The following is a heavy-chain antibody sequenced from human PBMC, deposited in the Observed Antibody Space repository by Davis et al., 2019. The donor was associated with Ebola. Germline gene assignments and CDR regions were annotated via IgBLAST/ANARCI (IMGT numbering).Heavy chain of an antibody. CDR2: IKQDGSEK. CDR1: GFTFSSYA. Sequence: PGGSLRLSCAASGFTFSSYAMHWVRQAPGKGLEWVANIKQDGSEKYYVDSVKGRFTISRDNAKNSLYLQMNSLRAEDTAVYYCARDGLMFDCWGQGTLVTVSS. J-gene: IGHJ4*02. CDR3: ARDGLMFDC. V-gene: IGHV3-7*01.